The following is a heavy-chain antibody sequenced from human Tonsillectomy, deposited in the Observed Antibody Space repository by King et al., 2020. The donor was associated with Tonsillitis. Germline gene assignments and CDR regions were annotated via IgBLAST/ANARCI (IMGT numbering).Heavy chain of an antibody. CDR2: ISYGGHFK. D-gene: IGHD1-26*01. J-gene: IGHJ6*02. CDR1: AFGFRDYG. CDR3: ARDPEGASWAAQSHSYYHYMDI. V-gene: IGHV3-30*03. Sequence: VQLVESGGGVVQPAKSLTITCAASAFGFRDYGMHWVRQSPGKGLEWVAFISYGGHFKSYAASVKGRFTISRDNSRNRLSLEMKSLRLEDTGLYFCARDPEGASWAAQSHSYYHYMDIWGQGTTVTVSS.